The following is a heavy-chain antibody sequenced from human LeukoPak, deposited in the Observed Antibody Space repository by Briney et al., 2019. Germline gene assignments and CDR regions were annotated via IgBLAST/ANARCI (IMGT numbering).Heavy chain of an antibody. Sequence: GGSLRLSCAASGFTFSTYWMSWVRQAPGKGLKWVANIKQDGSEKYYVDSVKGRFTISRDNAKNSLYLQMNSLRAEDTALYYCASDGNDYGDFMDYWGQGTLVTVSS. CDR3: ASDGNDYGDFMDY. CDR1: GFTFSTYW. J-gene: IGHJ4*02. CDR2: IKQDGSEK. V-gene: IGHV3-7*01. D-gene: IGHD4-17*01.